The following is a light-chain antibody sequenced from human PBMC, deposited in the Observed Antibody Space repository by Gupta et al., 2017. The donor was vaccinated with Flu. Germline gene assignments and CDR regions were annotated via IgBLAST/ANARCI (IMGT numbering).Light chain of an antibody. J-gene: IGLJ2*01. CDR3: QLWESSTDDGS. V-gene: IGLV3-21*02. CDR1: NPLGET. Sequence: VAPGQTATLTRMVDNPLGETVHWYQQKPGQAPTLILYDDVYRPSGISERFSGSKSETTATLTVNGVEVGDEADYFCQLWESSTDDGSFGAGTRLAVL. CDR2: DDV.